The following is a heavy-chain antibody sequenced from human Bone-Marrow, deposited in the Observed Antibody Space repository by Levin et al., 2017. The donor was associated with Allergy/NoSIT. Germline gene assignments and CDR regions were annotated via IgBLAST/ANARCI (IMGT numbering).Heavy chain of an antibody. J-gene: IGHJ4*02. V-gene: IGHV3-21*01. D-gene: IGHD6-19*01. CDR2: ISSTSSHI. Sequence: GESLKISCAASGFTFRSHSMNWVRQTPGRGLEWVSSISSTSSHIYYADSVKGRFTISRDSAKSSLFLQMNSLRAEDTAVYYCARGGQYTSDNYFDYWGQGILVTVSS. CDR1: GFTFRSHS. CDR3: ARGGQYTSDNYFDY.